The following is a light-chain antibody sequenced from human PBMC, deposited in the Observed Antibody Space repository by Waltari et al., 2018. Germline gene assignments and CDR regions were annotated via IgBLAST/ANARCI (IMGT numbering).Light chain of an antibody. V-gene: IGLV3-21*01. CDR2: YDS. Sequence: YVLTQPPSVSVAPGQAATITCGGDNIATKSLNWYQRKPGQAPVLVLYYDSLRPSGIPERFSGSNSGITATLAISRVEAGDEADYYCQVWDSNMYGVFGGGTKVTVL. J-gene: IGLJ3*02. CDR1: NIATKS. CDR3: QVWDSNMYGV.